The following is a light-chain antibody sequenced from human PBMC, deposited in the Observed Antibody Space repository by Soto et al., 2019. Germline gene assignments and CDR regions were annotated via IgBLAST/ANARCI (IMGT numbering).Light chain of an antibody. CDR3: TSFTSRSTLV. CDR1: SSDIGVYNH. Sequence: QSVLTQPASVSVSPGQSITVSCTGTSSDIGVYNHVSWYQQHPGKVPKLMIFEVSNRPSGVSTRFSASKSGNTASLTISGLQAEDEANYYCTSFTSRSTLVFGTGTKVTVL. J-gene: IGLJ1*01. V-gene: IGLV2-14*01. CDR2: EVS.